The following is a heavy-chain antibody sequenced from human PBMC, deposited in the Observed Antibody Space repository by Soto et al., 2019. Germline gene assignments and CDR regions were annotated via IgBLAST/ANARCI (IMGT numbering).Heavy chain of an antibody. CDR3: ARDPCSGGRCYFPVDY. CDR1: GFTFSSYG. D-gene: IGHD2-15*01. J-gene: IGHJ4*02. Sequence: QVQLVESGGGVVQPGRSLRLSCAASGFTFSSYGMHWVRQAPGKGLEWVAVIWYDGSNKYYGDSVKGRFTISRDNSKNTLYLQMNSLRAEDTAVYYCARDPCSGGRCYFPVDYWGQGTLVTVSS. V-gene: IGHV3-33*01. CDR2: IWYDGSNK.